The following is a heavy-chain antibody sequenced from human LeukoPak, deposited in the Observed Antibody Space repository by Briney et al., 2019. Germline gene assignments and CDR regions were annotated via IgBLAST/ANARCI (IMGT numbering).Heavy chain of an antibody. CDR2: ISAYNGNT. CDR1: GYTFTSYG. D-gene: IGHD6-19*01. J-gene: IGHJ4*02. Sequence: ASVKVSCKASGYTFTSYGICWVRQAPGQGLEWMGWISAYNGNTNYAQKLQGRVTMTTDTSTSTAYMELRSLRSDDTAVYYCARDRSSGWYGDYWGQGTLVTVSS. V-gene: IGHV1-18*01. CDR3: ARDRSSGWYGDY.